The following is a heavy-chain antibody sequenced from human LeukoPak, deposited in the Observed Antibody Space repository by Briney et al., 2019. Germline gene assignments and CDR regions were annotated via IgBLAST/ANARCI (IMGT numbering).Heavy chain of an antibody. CDR2: ISGSGGST. D-gene: IGHD6-19*01. CDR3: AKLVTTSGWYSDWFDP. Sequence: PGGSLRLSCAASGFTFSSYAMSWVRQAPGKGLEWVSAISGSGGSTYYADSVKGRFTISRDNSKNTLYLQMNSLRAEDTAVYYCAKLVTTSGWYSDWFDPWGQGTLVTVSS. CDR1: GFTFSSYA. V-gene: IGHV3-23*01. J-gene: IGHJ5*02.